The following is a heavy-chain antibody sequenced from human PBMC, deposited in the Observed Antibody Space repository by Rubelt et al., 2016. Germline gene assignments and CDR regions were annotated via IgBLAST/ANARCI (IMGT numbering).Heavy chain of an antibody. CDR2: IYSGGST. CDR3: ARAPWNDLHRFDY. D-gene: IGHD1-1*01. Sequence: GQLVESGGGVVQPGRSLRLSCAASGFTVSSNYMSWVRQAPGKGLEWVSVIYSGGSTYYADSVKGRFTISRHNSKNTLYLQMNSLRAEDTAVYYCARAPWNDLHRFDYWGQGTLVTVSS. CDR1: GFTVSSNY. J-gene: IGHJ4*02. V-gene: IGHV3-53*04.